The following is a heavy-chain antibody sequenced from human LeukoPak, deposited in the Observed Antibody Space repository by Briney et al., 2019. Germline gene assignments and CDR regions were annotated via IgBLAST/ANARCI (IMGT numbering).Heavy chain of an antibody. V-gene: IGHV3-30*18. J-gene: IGHJ4*02. Sequence: PGRSLILSCAASGFTFSSYGMYWVRQAPGEGLEWVAVISYDGSNKYYADSVKGRFTISRDNSKNTLYLQMNSLRAEDTAVYYCAKDLSRYSYGYVIQCYFDYWGQGTLVTVSS. D-gene: IGHD5-18*01. CDR2: ISYDGSNK. CDR3: AKDLSRYSYGYVIQCYFDY. CDR1: GFTFSSYG.